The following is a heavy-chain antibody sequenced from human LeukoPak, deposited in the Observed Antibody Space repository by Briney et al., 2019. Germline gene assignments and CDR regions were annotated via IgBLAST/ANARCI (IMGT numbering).Heavy chain of an antibody. J-gene: IGHJ6*02. V-gene: IGHV4-4*07. CDR3: ARETPFTMVRGVTPAYYGMDV. D-gene: IGHD3-10*01. CDR1: GGSISSYY. CDR2: IYTSGST. Sequence: PSETLSLTCTVSGGSISSYYWSWIRQPAGKGLEWIGRIYTSGSTNYNPSLKSRVTMSVDTSKNQFSLKLSSVTAADTAVYYCARETPFTMVRGVTPAYYGMDVWGQGTTVTVSS.